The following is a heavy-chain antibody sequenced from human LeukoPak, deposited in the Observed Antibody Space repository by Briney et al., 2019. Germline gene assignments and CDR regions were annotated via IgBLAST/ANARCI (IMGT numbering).Heavy chain of an antibody. J-gene: IGHJ5*02. CDR3: AISLYCSGGSCYGNNWFDP. CDR2: ISSSSSYI. CDR1: GFTFSSYS. Sequence: GGSLRLSCAASGFTFSSYSMNWVRQAPGKGLEWVSSISSSSSYIYYADSVKGRFTISRDNAKNSLYLQMNSLRAEDTAVYYCAISLYCSGGSCYGNNWFDPWGQGTLVTVSS. V-gene: IGHV3-21*01. D-gene: IGHD2-15*01.